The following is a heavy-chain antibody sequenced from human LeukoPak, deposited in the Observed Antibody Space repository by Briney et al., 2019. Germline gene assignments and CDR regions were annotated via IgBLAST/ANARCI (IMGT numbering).Heavy chain of an antibody. CDR2: IKQDGSEK. CDR1: GFTYSTYW. J-gene: IGHJ3*02. Sequence: SGGSLRISCAASGFTYSTYWMSWVRQAPGKGLEWVANIKQDGSEKYYLDSVKGRFTISRDNAKNSLYLQMNSLRAEDTAVYYCARDVYYGSGSFPNAFDIWGQGTMVTVSS. CDR3: ARDVYYGSGSFPNAFDI. D-gene: IGHD3-10*01. V-gene: IGHV3-7*01.